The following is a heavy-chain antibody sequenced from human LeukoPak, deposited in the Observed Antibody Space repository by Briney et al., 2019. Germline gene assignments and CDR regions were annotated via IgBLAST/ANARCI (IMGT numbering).Heavy chain of an antibody. CDR2: ISWNSGSI. J-gene: IGHJ4*02. V-gene: IGHV3-9*01. D-gene: IGHD3-3*01. CDR1: GFTFDDYA. Sequence: GRSLRLSCAASGFTFDDYAMHWVRQAPGKGLEWVPGISWNSGSIGYADSVKGRFTISRDNAKNSLYLQMNSLRAEDTALYYCAKAPGGTIFGVVEYFDYWGQGTLVTVSS. CDR3: AKAPGGTIFGVVEYFDY.